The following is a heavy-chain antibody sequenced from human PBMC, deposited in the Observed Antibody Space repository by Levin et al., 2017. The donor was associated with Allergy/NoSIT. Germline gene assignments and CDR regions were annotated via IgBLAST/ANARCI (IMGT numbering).Heavy chain of an antibody. CDR3: ARGNSMQGAN. J-gene: IGHJ4*02. D-gene: IGHD5-24*01. CDR2: INPNSGGT. V-gene: IGHV1-2*02. CDR1: GYTFTGYY. Sequence: GESLKISCKASGYTFTGYYMYWVRQAPGQGLEWLGSINPNSGGTYYAQKFQGRVTMTWDTSVNTVYMELSRLRSDDTAMYFCARGNSMQGANWGQGTQVTVSS.